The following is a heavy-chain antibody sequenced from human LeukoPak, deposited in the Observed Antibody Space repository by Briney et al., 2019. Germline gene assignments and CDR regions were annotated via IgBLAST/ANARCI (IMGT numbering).Heavy chain of an antibody. Sequence: GGSLRLSCAASGFTFSSYWMSWLRQAPGKGLEWVANIKQDGSETYYMDSVKGRFSISRDNAKSSLHLQMNSLRADDTAVYYCVGAVTAHYYDPYWGQGTLVTVSA. J-gene: IGHJ4*02. D-gene: IGHD3-22*01. CDR2: IKQDGSET. CDR1: GFTFSSYW. V-gene: IGHV3-7*01. CDR3: VGAVTAHYYDPY.